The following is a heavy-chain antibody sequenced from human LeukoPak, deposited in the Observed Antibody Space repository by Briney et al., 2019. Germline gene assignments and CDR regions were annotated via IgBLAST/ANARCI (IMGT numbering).Heavy chain of an antibody. D-gene: IGHD6-13*01. CDR1: GSTSSSYS. CDR2: ISASSSTI. CDR3: ARGWLGWGKYSSSWPHAFDI. J-gene: IGHJ3*02. V-gene: IGHV3-48*04. Sequence: GGSLRLSCAASGSTSSSYSVNWVRQAPGKGLEWVSYISASSSTIYYADSVKGRFTISRDNAKNSLYLQMNSLRAEDTAVYYCARGWLGWGKYSSSWPHAFDIWGQGTMVTVSS.